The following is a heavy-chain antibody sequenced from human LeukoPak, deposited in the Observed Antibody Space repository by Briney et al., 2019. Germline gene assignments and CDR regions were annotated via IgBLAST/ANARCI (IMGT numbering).Heavy chain of an antibody. J-gene: IGHJ6*02. D-gene: IGHD2-2*01. CDR1: GYTFTSYG. CDR2: ISAYNGNT. CDR3: ARDHEMVAYQRDYYYGMDV. Sequence: GASVKVSCKASGYTFTSYGISWVRQAPGQGLEWMGWISAYNGNTNYAQKLQGRVTMTTDTSTSTAYMELRSLRSDDTAVYYCARDHEMVAYQRDYYYGMDVWGQGTTVTVSS. V-gene: IGHV1-18*01.